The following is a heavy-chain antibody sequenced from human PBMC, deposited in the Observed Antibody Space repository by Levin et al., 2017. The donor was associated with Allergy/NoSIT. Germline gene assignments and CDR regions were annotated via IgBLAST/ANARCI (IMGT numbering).Heavy chain of an antibody. Sequence: SETLSLTCTVSGDSINGYYWSWIRQPAGKGLEWIGHIYTSGSTNYNPSLQSRVTMSVDTSKNQFSLKLSSVTAADTAVYYCARDGRYCTSSSCYGWFDPWGQGTLVTVSS. D-gene: IGHD2-2*01. J-gene: IGHJ5*02. CDR2: IYTSGST. V-gene: IGHV4-4*07. CDR1: GDSINGYY. CDR3: ARDGRYCTSSSCYGWFDP.